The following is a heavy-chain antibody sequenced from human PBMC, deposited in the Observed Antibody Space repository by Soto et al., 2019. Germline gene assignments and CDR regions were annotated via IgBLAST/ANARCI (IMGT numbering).Heavy chain of an antibody. J-gene: IGHJ4*02. CDR2: IWYDGSNK. CDR1: GFTFSSYG. Sequence: GXSLRLSCAASGFTFSSYGIHWVGQAPGKGLEWVAVIWYDGSNKYYADSVKGRFTISRDNSKNTLYLQMNSLSAEDTAVYYCARDDPPAGTPIFDYWGQGTLVTVSS. D-gene: IGHD1-1*01. V-gene: IGHV3-33*01. CDR3: ARDDPPAGTPIFDY.